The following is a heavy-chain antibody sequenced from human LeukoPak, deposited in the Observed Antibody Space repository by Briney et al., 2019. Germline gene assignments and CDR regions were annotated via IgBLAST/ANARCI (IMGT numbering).Heavy chain of an antibody. CDR3: ARVDYDLYYFDY. Sequence: ASVKASCKASGYTFTSYGISWVRQAPGQGLEWMVWISAYNGNTNYAQKLQGRVTMTTDTSTSTAYMELRSLRSDDTAVYYCARVDYDLYYFDYWGQGTLVTVSS. V-gene: IGHV1-18*01. CDR1: GYTFTSYG. J-gene: IGHJ4*02. CDR2: ISAYNGNT. D-gene: IGHD3-22*01.